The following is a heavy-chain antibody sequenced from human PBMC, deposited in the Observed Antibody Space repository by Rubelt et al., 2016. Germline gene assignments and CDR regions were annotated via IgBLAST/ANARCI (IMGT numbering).Heavy chain of an antibody. D-gene: IGHD1-1*01. V-gene: IGHV3-30*04. CDR1: GITFSAYA. CDR2: ISYDGSIK. CDR3: ARALEVEWTAELDY. J-gene: IGHJ4*02. Sequence: QVHLVESGGDVVQPGRSLRLSCAVSGITFSAYAFHWVRQSPGKGLEWVAVISYDGSIKYYADSVKGRFTISRDKSKNTVYLQMNSLRSEDTALYYCARALEVEWTAELDYWGQGTLVTVSS.